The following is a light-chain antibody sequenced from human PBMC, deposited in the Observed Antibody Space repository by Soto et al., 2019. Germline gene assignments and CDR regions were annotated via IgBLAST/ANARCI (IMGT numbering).Light chain of an antibody. CDR1: QSVSSK. V-gene: IGKV3-15*01. J-gene: IGKJ1*01. CDR3: HQHNKCTGT. Sequence: EIVLTQSPGTLSVSPGERATLSCRASQSVSSKLAWYQQKPGQAPRLLFYGASTGATGIPARFSGSGSETEFTLSISSLQSEVGVGYYCHQHNKCTGTFGQATQVDIK. CDR2: GAS.